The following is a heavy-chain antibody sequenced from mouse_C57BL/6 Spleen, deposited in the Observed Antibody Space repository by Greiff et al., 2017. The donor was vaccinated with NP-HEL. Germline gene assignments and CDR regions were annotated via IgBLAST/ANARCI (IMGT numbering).Heavy chain of an antibody. CDR2: INPSNGGT. D-gene: IGHD2-5*01. Sequence: QVHVKQPGTELVKPGASVKLSCKASGYTFTSYWMHWVKQRPGQGLEWIGNINPSNGGTNYHEKFKSQATLTVDKSYSTAYMQLSSLTSEDSAVYYCARGVYSNYYFDYWGQGTTLTVSS. V-gene: IGHV1-53*01. J-gene: IGHJ2*01. CDR3: ARGVYSNYYFDY. CDR1: GYTFTSYW.